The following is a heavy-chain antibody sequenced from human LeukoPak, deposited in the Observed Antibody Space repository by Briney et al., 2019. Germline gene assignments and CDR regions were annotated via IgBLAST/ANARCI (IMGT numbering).Heavy chain of an antibody. V-gene: IGHV3-21*01. CDR3: TRAPPPIQLERPGTYDY. CDR1: GLTFSTYS. D-gene: IGHD1-1*01. Sequence: GGPLRLPGAAFGLTFSTYSMIWVRQATGKGLVWVSSISSSSSYISYADSVKGRFTISRDNAKNSLYLQMNSLRAEDTAVYYCTRAPPPIQLERPGTYDYWGQGTLVSVSS. J-gene: IGHJ4*02. CDR2: ISSSSSYI.